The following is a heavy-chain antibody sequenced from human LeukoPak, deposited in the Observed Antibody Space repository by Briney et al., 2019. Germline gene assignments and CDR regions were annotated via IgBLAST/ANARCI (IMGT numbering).Heavy chain of an antibody. CDR3: ARGYSSGSDWFDP. CDR2: IYTSGST. J-gene: IGHJ5*02. CDR1: GGSINSGSYY. Sequence: SETLSLTCTVSGGSINSGSYYWSWIRQPAEQGLEWIGRIYTSGSTNYNPSFRSRVIISLDTSKEQFSLKLYSVTAADTAVYYCARGYSSGSDWFDPWGQGILVTVSS. V-gene: IGHV4-61*02. D-gene: IGHD3-22*01.